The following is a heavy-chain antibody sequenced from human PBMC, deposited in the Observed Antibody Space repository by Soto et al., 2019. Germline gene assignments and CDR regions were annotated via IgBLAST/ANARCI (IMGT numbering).Heavy chain of an antibody. CDR3: ARGSDTIFGMVIIPRDYYYGMDV. V-gene: IGHV4-61*01. J-gene: IGHJ6*02. CDR1: GGSVSSESHY. D-gene: IGHD3-3*01. CDR2: IYYTGST. Sequence: PSETLSLTCTVSGGSVSSESHYWSWIRQTPGKGLEWIGYIYYTGSTNYNPSLKGRVTMSVDTSRDQVSLRSEDTAVYYCARGSDTIFGMVIIPRDYYYGMDVWGQGTTVTVSS.